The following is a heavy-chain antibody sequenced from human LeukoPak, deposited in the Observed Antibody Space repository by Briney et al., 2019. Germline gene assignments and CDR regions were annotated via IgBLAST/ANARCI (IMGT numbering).Heavy chain of an antibody. D-gene: IGHD1-26*01. J-gene: IGHJ5*02. CDR2: INPNSGGT. Sequence: GASVKVSCKASGYTFTGYYMHWVRQAPGQGLEWMGRINPNSGGTNYAQKFQGRVTMTRDTSISTAYMELSSLRSEDTAVYYCARVTWDKWEQNWFDPWGQGTLVTVSS. V-gene: IGHV1-2*06. CDR3: ARVTWDKWEQNWFDP. CDR1: GYTFTGYY.